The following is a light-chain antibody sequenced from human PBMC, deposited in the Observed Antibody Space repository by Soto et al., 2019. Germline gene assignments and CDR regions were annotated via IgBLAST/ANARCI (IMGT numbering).Light chain of an antibody. V-gene: IGKV1-39*01. J-gene: IGKJ1*01. Sequence: IQMTQSPSSLSASVGDRVTITCRASQNINTYLNWYQQKPGKAPKLLMYIATTLQSGVPSRFSGSRSGTDFTITISSLQPEDFATYYCQQSYSSHPTFGQGTKVDVK. CDR3: QQSYSSHPT. CDR1: QNINTY. CDR2: IAT.